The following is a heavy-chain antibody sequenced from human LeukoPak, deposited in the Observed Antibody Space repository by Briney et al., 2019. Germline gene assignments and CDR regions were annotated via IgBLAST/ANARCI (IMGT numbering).Heavy chain of an antibody. CDR1: GGSISSSNW. J-gene: IGHJ4*02. Sequence: PSETLSLTCAVSGGSISSSNWWSWVRQPPGKGLEWIGEIYHSGNTYYNPSLKSRVTIFVDTAKNQFSLRLNSVTAADTAVYYCARQIGAPGFDYWGQGTLVTVSS. CDR2: IYHSGNT. D-gene: IGHD3-10*01. V-gene: IGHV4-4*02. CDR3: ARQIGAPGFDY.